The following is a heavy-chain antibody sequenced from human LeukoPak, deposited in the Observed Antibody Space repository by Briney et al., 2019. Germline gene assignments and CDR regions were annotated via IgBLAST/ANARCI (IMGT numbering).Heavy chain of an antibody. CDR2: IWYDGSQE. CDR3: ARDLAAARLDF. CDR1: GFTFSNHG. D-gene: IGHD6-6*01. Sequence: PGGSLRLSCAASGFTFSNHGMHWVRQAPGKGLEWVANIWYDGSQEYYADTVKGRFTISRDISKNTLYLQMNSLRAEDTAAYYCARDLAAARLDFRGQGTLVTVSS. V-gene: IGHV3-33*01. J-gene: IGHJ4*02.